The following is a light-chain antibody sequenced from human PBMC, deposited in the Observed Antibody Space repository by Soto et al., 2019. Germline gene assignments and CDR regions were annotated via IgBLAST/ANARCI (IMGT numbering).Light chain of an antibody. CDR1: QSIKNN. CDR3: QQYNNWS. CDR2: AAS. Sequence: VLSQSPGPLSLSPGGRGPPSRRASQSIKNNQLAWYKQTPGQAPRLLIYAASNRATGIPARFSGSGSGTEFTLTISSLQSEDFAVYYCQQYNNWSFGQGTRLEIK. J-gene: IGKJ5*01. V-gene: IGKV3D-15*01.